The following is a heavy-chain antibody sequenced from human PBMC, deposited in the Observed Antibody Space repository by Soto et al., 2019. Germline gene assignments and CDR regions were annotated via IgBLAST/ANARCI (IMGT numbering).Heavy chain of an antibody. D-gene: IGHD6-6*01. CDR1: GLNVSRTE. Sequence: TLSGAVSGLNVSRTEMRWLRQAPAKGLQWVSVIYSAGSTYYANAVKGRFTISRDISENKIFLELNGLTVDDTAVYYCARAREPEYSSSIFFDYWGRGTVVTVSS. V-gene: IGHV3-53*01. CDR2: IYSAGST. J-gene: IGHJ4*01. CDR3: ARAREPEYSSSIFFDY.